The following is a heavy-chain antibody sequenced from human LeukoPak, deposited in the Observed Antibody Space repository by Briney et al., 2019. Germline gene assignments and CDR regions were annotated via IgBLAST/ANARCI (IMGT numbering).Heavy chain of an antibody. Sequence: GGSLRLSCEASKFIFSNYWMSWVRQAPGKGLEWVAYIKKTGSETYYVDSVKGRFTITRDNARNSVFLQMNGLRAEDTAVYYCAREDGYCSGGNCYSYFDSWGQGTLVTVSS. V-gene: IGHV3-7*01. CDR1: KFIFSNYW. CDR3: AREDGYCSGGNCYSYFDS. J-gene: IGHJ4*02. CDR2: IKKTGSET. D-gene: IGHD2-15*01.